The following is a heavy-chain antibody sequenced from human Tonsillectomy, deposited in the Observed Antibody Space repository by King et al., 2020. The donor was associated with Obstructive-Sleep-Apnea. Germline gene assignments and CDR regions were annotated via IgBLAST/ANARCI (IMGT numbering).Heavy chain of an antibody. V-gene: IGHV3-43D*03. CDR2: ISWDGGST. J-gene: IGHJ3*02. CDR3: ATDIYSGSYSAFDI. Sequence: DVQLVESGGVVVQPGGSLRLSCAASGFTFDDYAMHWVRQAPGKGLEWVSLISWDGGSTYYADSVKGRFTISRDNSKNSLYLQMNSLRAEDTALYYCATDIYSGSYSAFDIWGQGTMVTVSS. D-gene: IGHD1-26*01. CDR1: GFTFDDYA.